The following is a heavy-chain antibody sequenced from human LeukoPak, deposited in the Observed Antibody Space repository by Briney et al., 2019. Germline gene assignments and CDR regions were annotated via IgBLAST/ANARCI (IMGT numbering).Heavy chain of an antibody. CDR1: GASISSGGYY. D-gene: IGHD3-10*01. J-gene: IGHJ6*03. CDR2: IYYSGST. V-gene: IGHV4-31*03. CDR3: ARDRGYYGSGGRYMDV. Sequence: SQTLSLTCTVSGASISSGGYYWSWLRQHPGKGLEWIGYIYYSGSTYYNPSLKSRVTISVDTSKNQFSLKLSSVTAADTAVYYCARDRGYYGSGGRYMDVWGKGTTVTVSS.